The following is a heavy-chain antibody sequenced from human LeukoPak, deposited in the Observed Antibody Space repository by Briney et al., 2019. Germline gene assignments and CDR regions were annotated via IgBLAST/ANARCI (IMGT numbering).Heavy chain of an antibody. Sequence: ASVKVSCKASGYTFTSYDINWVRQATGQGLEWMGWMSPNSGNTGYAQKFQGRVTMTRNTSISTAYMELSSLRSEDTAVYYCARGDYDYVWGSYRPLDWFDPWGQGTLVTVSS. CDR3: ARGDYDYVWGSYRPLDWFDP. J-gene: IGHJ5*02. V-gene: IGHV1-8*01. CDR2: MSPNSGNT. CDR1: GYTFTSYD. D-gene: IGHD3-16*02.